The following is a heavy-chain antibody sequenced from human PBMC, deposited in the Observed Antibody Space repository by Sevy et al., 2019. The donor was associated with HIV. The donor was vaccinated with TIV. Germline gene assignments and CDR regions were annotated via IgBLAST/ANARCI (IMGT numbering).Heavy chain of an antibody. Sequence: ASVKVSCKASGYTFTSYGISWVRQAPGQGLEWMGWISAYNGNTNYAQKLQGRVTMTTDTSTSTAYMELRSLRSDDTAVYYCARGQSRYYYDSSGYTFDYWGQGTLVTVSS. CDR2: ISAYNGNT. CDR1: GYTFTSYG. D-gene: IGHD3-22*01. J-gene: IGHJ4*02. V-gene: IGHV1-18*01. CDR3: ARGQSRYYYDSSGYTFDY.